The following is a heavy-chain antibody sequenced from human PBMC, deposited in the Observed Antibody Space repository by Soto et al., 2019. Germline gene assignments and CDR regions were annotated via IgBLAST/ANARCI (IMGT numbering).Heavy chain of an antibody. Sequence: ASVKVSCKASGYTFTSYGISWVRQAPGQGLEWMGWISAYNGNTNYAQKLQGRVTMTTDTSTSTAYMELRSLRSDDTAVYYCARGGDFWSGYYYYYYYYMDVWGKGTTVPVSS. CDR2: ISAYNGNT. D-gene: IGHD3-3*01. J-gene: IGHJ6*03. CDR1: GYTFTSYG. CDR3: ARGGDFWSGYYYYYYYYMDV. V-gene: IGHV1-18*01.